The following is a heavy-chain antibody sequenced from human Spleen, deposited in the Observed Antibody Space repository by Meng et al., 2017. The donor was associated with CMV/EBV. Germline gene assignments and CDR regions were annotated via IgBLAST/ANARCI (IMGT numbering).Heavy chain of an antibody. Sequence: ASVKVSCKASGYTFTSYYMHWVRQAPGQGLEWMGIINPSGGSTSYAQKFQGRVTMTRDTSTSTVYMELSSLRSEDTAVYYCATRLAAARDGGYGMDVWGQGTTVTVSS. CDR1: GYTFTSYY. CDR3: ATRLAAARDGGYGMDV. CDR2: INPSGGST. V-gene: IGHV1-46*01. D-gene: IGHD6-13*01. J-gene: IGHJ6*02.